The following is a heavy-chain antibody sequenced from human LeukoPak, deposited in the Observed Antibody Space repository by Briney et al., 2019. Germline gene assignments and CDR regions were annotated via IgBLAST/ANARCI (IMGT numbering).Heavy chain of an antibody. CDR1: GFTFDDYA. J-gene: IGHJ4*02. V-gene: IGHV3-43*02. CDR3: AKDFFDRHSFGYYD. CDR2: ISGDGGST. Sequence: GGSLRLSCAASGFTFDDYAMHWVRQAPGKGLEWVSLISGDGGSTYYADSVKGRFTISRDNSKNSLYLQMNSPRTEDTALYYCAKDFFDRHSFGYYDWGQGTLVTVSS. D-gene: IGHD3-22*01.